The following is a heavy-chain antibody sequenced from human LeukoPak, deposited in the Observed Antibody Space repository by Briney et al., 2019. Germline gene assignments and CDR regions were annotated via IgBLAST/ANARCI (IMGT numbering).Heavy chain of an antibody. CDR3: ARENDSSGYSAWDY. D-gene: IGHD3-22*01. CDR1: GFTFSSYR. Sequence: GGSLRLSCAASGFTFSSYRMSWVRQAPGKGLEWVANIKQDGSEKYYVDSVKGRFTISRDNAKNSLYLQMNSLRAEDTAVYYCARENDSSGYSAWDYWGQGTLVTVSS. J-gene: IGHJ4*02. V-gene: IGHV3-7*01. CDR2: IKQDGSEK.